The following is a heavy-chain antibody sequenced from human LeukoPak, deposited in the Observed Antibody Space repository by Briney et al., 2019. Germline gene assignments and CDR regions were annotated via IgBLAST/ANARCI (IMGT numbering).Heavy chain of an antibody. CDR2: ISWNSGSI. D-gene: IGHD3-22*01. Sequence: GGSLTLSCAASGFTFDDYAMHWVRQAPGKGLEWVSGISWNSGSIGYADSVKGRFTISRDNAKNSLYLQMNSLRAEDTALYYCAKVSEPYYYDSSIGYWGQGTLVTVSS. CDR1: GFTFDDYA. V-gene: IGHV3-9*01. J-gene: IGHJ4*02. CDR3: AKVSEPYYYDSSIGY.